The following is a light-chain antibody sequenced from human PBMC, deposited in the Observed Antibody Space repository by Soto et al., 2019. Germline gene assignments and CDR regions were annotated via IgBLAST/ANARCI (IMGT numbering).Light chain of an antibody. J-gene: IGLJ1*01. CDR1: ISDVGGYNY. CDR2: DVS. Sequence: QSVLTQPASVSGSPGQSITISCTGTISDVGGYNYVSWYQQHPGKAPKLMIYDVSNRPSGVSNRFSGSKSGNTASLTISGLQAEDEADYYCSSYTSSILYVFGTGTKVTVL. CDR3: SSYTSSILYV. V-gene: IGLV2-14*01.